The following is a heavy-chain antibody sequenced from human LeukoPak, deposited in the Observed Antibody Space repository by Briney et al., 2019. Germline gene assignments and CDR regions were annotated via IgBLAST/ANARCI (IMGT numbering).Heavy chain of an antibody. V-gene: IGHV4-34*01. CDR2: INHSGST. CDR1: GGSFSGYY. J-gene: IGHJ6*02. CDR3: ARSMLHYYYYGMDV. Sequence: SETLSLTCAVYGGSFSGYYWSWIRQPPGKGLEWIREINHSGSTNYNPSLKSRVTISVDTSKNQFSLKLSSVTAADTAVYYCARSMLHYYYYGMDVWGQGTTVTVSS. D-gene: IGHD2-8*01.